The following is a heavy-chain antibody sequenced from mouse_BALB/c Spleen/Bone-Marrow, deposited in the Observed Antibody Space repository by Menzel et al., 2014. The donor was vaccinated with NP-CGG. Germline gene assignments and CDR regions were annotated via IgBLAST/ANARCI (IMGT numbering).Heavy chain of an antibody. D-gene: IGHD1-2*01. CDR1: GYTFPSYT. Sequence: VQLQQSGAELARPGASVKMSCTASGYTFPSYTIHWVKQRPGQGPEWIGYINPSSGYANYNQNFKDKATLTADKSSSTAYMQLSSLTSEDSAVFYCARGGLRLPYAMDYWGQGTSVTVSS. V-gene: IGHV1-4*01. J-gene: IGHJ4*01. CDR3: ARGGLRLPYAMDY. CDR2: INPSSGYA.